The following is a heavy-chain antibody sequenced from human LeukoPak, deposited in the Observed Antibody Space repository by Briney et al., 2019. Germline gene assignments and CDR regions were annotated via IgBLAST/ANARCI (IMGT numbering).Heavy chain of an antibody. V-gene: IGHV3-33*01. Sequence: GGSLRLSCAASGFTFSSYGMHWVRQAPGKGLEWVALIWYDGSHQYYADSVKGRFTISRDNSKNTLYLQMNSLRAEDTAVYYCAREGTVQYYDNLTGYSGWEFDYWGQGTLVTVSS. D-gene: IGHD3-9*01. CDR1: GFTFSSYG. CDR3: AREGTVQYYDNLTGYSGWEFDY. J-gene: IGHJ4*02. CDR2: IWYDGSHQ.